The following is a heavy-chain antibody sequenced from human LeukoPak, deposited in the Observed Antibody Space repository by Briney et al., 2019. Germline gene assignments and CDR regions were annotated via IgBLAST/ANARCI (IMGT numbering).Heavy chain of an antibody. V-gene: IGHV3-30*02. CDR2: IRYDGSNK. Sequence: XLXCAASXFTXSSXGMHWVRQXPGXGLXXXAFIRYDGSNKYYADSVKGRFTISRDNSKNTLYLQMNSLRAEDTAVYYCAKGLGGSSPPFDYWGQGTLVTVSS. CDR3: AKGLGGSSPPFDY. D-gene: IGHD1-26*01. CDR1: XFTXSSXG. J-gene: IGHJ4*02.